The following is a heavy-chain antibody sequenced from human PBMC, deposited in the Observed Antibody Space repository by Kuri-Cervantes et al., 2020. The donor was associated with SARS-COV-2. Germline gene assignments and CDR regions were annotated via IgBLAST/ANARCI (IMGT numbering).Heavy chain of an antibody. V-gene: IGHV3-64*04. J-gene: IGHJ3*02. CDR3: ARVKTSGSYYGGYDAFDI. Sequence: GGSLRLSCAASGFTFSSYAMHWVRQAPGKGLEYVSAISSNGGSTYYADSVKGRFTISRDNSKNTLYLQMNSLRAEDTAVYYCARVKTSGSYYGGYDAFDIWGQGTMVTVSS. CDR1: GFTFSSYA. D-gene: IGHD1-26*01. CDR2: ISSNGGST.